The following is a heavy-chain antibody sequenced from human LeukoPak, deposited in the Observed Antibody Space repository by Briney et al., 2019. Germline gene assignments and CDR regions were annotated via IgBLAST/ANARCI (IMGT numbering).Heavy chain of an antibody. V-gene: IGHV4-34*01. CDR1: GGSFSGYY. J-gene: IGHJ4*02. CDR3: ARESDNNGYIDSDY. D-gene: IGHD5-18*01. Sequence: PSETLSLTSAVYGGSFSGYYWSWIRQTPGEGLGWIGEINDSGGTNYNPSLKSRVTISVDTSKNQFSLKVNSVTAADTAVYYCARESDNNGYIDSDYRGQGTQVTVSS. CDR2: INDSGGT.